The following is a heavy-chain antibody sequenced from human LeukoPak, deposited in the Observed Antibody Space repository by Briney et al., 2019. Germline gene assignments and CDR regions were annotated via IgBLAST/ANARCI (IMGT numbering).Heavy chain of an antibody. CDR1: GGTFTSYA. CDR2: IIPIFGTA. CDR3: ARDQYYYGSGHDY. D-gene: IGHD3-10*01. J-gene: IGHJ4*02. Sequence: SVKVSCKSSGGTFTSYAISWLRQAPGQPLEWMGGIIPIFGTADYAQKFQGRVTITADESTSTAYMELSSLRSEDTAVYYCARDQYYYGSGHDYWGQGTLVTVSS. V-gene: IGHV1-69*13.